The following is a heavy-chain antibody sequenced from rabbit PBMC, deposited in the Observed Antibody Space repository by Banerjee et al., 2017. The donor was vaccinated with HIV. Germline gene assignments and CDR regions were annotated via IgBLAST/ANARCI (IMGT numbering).Heavy chain of an antibody. CDR3: ARPGSSYGIDYFNL. V-gene: IGHV1S39*01. CDR1: GFDFSGYG. D-gene: IGHD8-1*01. Sequence: QEQLVESGGGLVQPGGSLKVSCKASGFDFSGYGVSWVRQAPGKGLEWIGYITYVGRAYYANWVKGRFTISRTSSTTVTLQMTSLTAADTATYFCARPGSSYGIDYFNLWGPGPSSPS. CDR2: ITYVGRA. J-gene: IGHJ4*01.